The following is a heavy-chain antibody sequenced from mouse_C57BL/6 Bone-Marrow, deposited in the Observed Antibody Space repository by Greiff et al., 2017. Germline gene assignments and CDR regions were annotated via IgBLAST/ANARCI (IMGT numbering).Heavy chain of an antibody. J-gene: IGHJ2*01. V-gene: IGHV14-3*01. CDR1: GFNIKNTY. D-gene: IGHD1-1*01. CDR3: ARGAYGSSDY. Sequence: EVQLQQSVAELVRPGASVKLSCTASGFNIKNTYMHWVKQRPEQGLEWIGRIDPANGNTKYAPKFQGKATLTADTASNTAYPQLSSLTSEDTAIYYCARGAYGSSDYWGQGTTLTVSA. CDR2: IDPANGNT.